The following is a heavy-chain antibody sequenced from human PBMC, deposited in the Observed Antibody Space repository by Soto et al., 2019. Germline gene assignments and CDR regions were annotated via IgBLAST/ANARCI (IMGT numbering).Heavy chain of an antibody. Sequence: QVQLVQSGAEVKKPGSSVKVSCKASGGTFSSYTISWVRQAPGQGLEWMGRIIPILGIANYAQKFQGRVTITADQSTSTAYMELRSVRSEDTGVYYCASVYGDYSYWGQGTLVTVS. CDR2: IIPILGIA. CDR1: GGTFSSYT. J-gene: IGHJ4*02. D-gene: IGHD4-17*01. CDR3: ASVYGDYSY. V-gene: IGHV1-69*02.